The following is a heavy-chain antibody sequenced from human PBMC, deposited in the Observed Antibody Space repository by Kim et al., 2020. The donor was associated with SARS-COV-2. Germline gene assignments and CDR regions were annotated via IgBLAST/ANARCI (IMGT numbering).Heavy chain of an antibody. CDR1: GGSISSYY. V-gene: IGHV4-4*07. CDR3: ATSDDILTGYYW. Sequence: SETLSLTCTVSGGSISSYYWSWIRQPTGKGLEWIGRIYTSGSTNYNPSLKSRVTMSVDTSKNQFSLKLSSVTAADTAVYYCATSDDILTGYYWWGQGTLVTVSS. D-gene: IGHD3-9*01. CDR2: IYTSGST. J-gene: IGHJ4*02.